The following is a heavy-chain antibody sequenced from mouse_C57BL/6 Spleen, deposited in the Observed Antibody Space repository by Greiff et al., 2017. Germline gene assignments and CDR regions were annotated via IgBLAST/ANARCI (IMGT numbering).Heavy chain of an antibody. CDR2: LSDGGSYT. CDR3: ALTGSYAMDY. CDR1: GFTFSSYA. Sequence: EVQLVESGGGLVKPGGSLKLSCAASGFTFSSYAMSWVRQTPEKRLEWVATLSDGGSYTYYPDNVKGRFTISRDNAKNNLYLQMSHLKSEDTAMYYCALTGSYAMDYWGQGTSVTVSS. V-gene: IGHV5-4*01. J-gene: IGHJ4*01. D-gene: IGHD4-1*01.